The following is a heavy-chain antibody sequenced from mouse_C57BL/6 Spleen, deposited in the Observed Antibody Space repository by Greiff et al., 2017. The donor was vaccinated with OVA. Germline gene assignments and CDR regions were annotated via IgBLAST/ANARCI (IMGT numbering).Heavy chain of an antibody. CDR3: ASGRVYGNFDY. CDR2: IDPSDSET. Sequence: QVQLQQPGAELVRPGSSVKLSCKASGYTFTSYWMHWVKQRPIQGLEWIGNIDPSDSETHYNQKFKDKATLTVDKSSSTAYMQLSSLTSEDSAVYYCASGRVYGNFDYWGQGTTLTVSS. D-gene: IGHD2-1*01. J-gene: IGHJ2*01. CDR1: GYTFTSYW. V-gene: IGHV1-52*01.